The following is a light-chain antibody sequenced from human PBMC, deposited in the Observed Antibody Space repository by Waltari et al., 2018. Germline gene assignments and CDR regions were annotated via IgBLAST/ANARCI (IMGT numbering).Light chain of an antibody. J-gene: IGKJ1*01. V-gene: IGKV3-20*01. CDR3: QHYVRLPVA. CDR2: GAS. CDR1: ENVRTA. Sequence: IVLTQSPGTLSLSPGERATLSCRASENVRTALAWYQQQPGQAPRLLIFGASNRAIGIPGRFSGGGSGTDFSLTISRLEPEDFAVYFCQHYVRLPVAFGQGTKVDIK.